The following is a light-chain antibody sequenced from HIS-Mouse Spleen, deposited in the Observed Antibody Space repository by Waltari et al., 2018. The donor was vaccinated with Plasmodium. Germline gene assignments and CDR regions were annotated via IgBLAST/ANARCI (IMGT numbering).Light chain of an antibody. CDR3: SSYAGSNNLV. CDR2: DVS. J-gene: IGLJ2*01. CDR1: SSDVGGYNS. V-gene: IGLV2-8*01. Sequence: QSALTQPPSPSGSPGPSVTISCTRTSSDVGGYNSVSWYQQHPGKAPKLMIYDVSKRPSGVPDRFSGSKSGNTASLTVSGLQAEDEADYYCSSYAGSNNLVFGGGTKLTVL.